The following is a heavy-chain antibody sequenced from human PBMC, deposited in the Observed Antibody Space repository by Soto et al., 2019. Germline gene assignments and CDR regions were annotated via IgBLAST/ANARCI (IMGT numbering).Heavy chain of an antibody. CDR1: GDSISSYY. CDR2: LYYGRSA. Sequence: QVQLQESGPGLVKPSETLSLTCAVSGDSISSYYCMWIRQPPGKGLESIGYLYYGRSANYNPSLKSRGTLSVDTSTNQCSLTLSYMTAADTAVYYCALRSMAVVPEYWGQGTLVTVSS. V-gene: IGHV4-59*01. J-gene: IGHJ4*02. D-gene: IGHD3-22*01. CDR3: ALRSMAVVPEY.